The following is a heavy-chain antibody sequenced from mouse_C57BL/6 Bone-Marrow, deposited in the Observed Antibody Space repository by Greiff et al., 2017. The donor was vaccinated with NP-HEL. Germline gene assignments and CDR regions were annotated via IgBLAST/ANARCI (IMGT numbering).Heavy chain of an antibody. D-gene: IGHD3-2*02. J-gene: IGHJ3*01. Sequence: EVKVVESGGDLVKPGGSLKLSCAASGFTFSSYGMSWVRQTPDKRLEWVATISSGGSYTYYPDSVKGRFTISRDNAKNTLYLQMSSLKSEDTAMYYCARPSDSSGYWFAYWGQGTLVTVSA. CDR2: ISSGGSYT. CDR3: ARPSDSSGYWFAY. CDR1: GFTFSSYG. V-gene: IGHV5-6*01.